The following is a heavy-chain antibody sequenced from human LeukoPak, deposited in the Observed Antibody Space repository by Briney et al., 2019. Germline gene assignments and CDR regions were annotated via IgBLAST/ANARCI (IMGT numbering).Heavy chain of an antibody. CDR3: AKDFSAVAGTIDYYYYYYMDV. Sequence: PGGSLRLSCAASGFTFSSYGMHWVRQAPGKGLEWVAFIRYDGSNKYYADSVKGRFTISRDNSKNTLYLQMNSLRAEDTAVYYCAKDFSAVAGTIDYYYYYYMDVWGKGTTVTVSS. CDR1: GFTFSSYG. D-gene: IGHD6-19*01. J-gene: IGHJ6*03. V-gene: IGHV3-30*02. CDR2: IRYDGSNK.